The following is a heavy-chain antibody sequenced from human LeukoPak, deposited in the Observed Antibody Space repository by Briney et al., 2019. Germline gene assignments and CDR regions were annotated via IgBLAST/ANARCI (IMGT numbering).Heavy chain of an antibody. CDR3: ARGQYSSGCSLFDY. CDR1: GGSISSGSYY. V-gene: IGHV4-61*02. D-gene: IGHD6-19*01. J-gene: IGHJ4*02. CDR2: IYTSGST. Sequence: SETLSLTCTVSGGSISSGSYYWSWIRQPAGKGLEWIGRIYTSGSTNYNPSLKSRVTISVDTSKNQFSLKLSSVTAADTAVYYCARGQYSSGCSLFDYWGQGTLVPVSS.